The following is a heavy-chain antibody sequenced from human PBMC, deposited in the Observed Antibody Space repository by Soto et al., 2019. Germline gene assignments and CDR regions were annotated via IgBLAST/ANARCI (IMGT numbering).Heavy chain of an antibody. CDR2: IYYSGST. J-gene: IGHJ4*02. Sequence: PSETLSLTCTVSGGSISSSSYYWGWIRQPPGKGLEWIGSIYYSGSTYYNPSLKSRVTISVDTPKNQFSLKLRSVTAADTAVYYCASPHRHYDYIWGSYLTDYYFDYWGQGTLVTVSS. CDR1: GGSISSSSYY. CDR3: ASPHRHYDYIWGSYLTDYYFDY. D-gene: IGHD3-16*01. V-gene: IGHV4-39*01.